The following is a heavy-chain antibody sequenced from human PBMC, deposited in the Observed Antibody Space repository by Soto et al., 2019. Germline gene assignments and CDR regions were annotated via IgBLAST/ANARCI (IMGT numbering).Heavy chain of an antibody. Sequence: SETLSLTCPVSGGSVSSRRYYWSWIRQPPGKGLERIGYIYYSGSTNYNPSLESRVTISVDTSKNQFSLKLSSVTAADTAVYYCASVTRTCISTSCYRYYHGMDVWGQGNTVTVS. V-gene: IGHV4-61*01. CDR3: ASVTRTCISTSCYRYYHGMDV. J-gene: IGHJ6*02. CDR2: IYYSGST. CDR1: GGSVSSRRYY. D-gene: IGHD2-2*02.